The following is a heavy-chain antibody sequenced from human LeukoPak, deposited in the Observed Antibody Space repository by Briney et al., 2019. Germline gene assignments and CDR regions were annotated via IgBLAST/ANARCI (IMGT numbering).Heavy chain of an antibody. CDR1: GGSISSHY. Sequence: TSETLSLTCTVSGGSISSHYWSWIRQPPGKGLEWIGYIYYSGSTNYNPSLKSRVTISVDTSKNQFSLKLSSVTAADTAVYYCARVAPGYDSSGYYYYYYYMDVWGKGTTVTVSS. J-gene: IGHJ6*03. CDR3: ARVAPGYDSSGYYYYYYYMDV. V-gene: IGHV4-59*11. D-gene: IGHD3-22*01. CDR2: IYYSGST.